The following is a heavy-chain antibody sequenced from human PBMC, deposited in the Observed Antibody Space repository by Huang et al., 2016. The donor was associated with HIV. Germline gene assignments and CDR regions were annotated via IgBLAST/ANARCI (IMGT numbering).Heavy chain of an antibody. CDR2: ISNDGSRK. CDR3: AKPSGDYEFFDF. V-gene: IGHV3-30*18. D-gene: IGHD4-17*01. Sequence: QVHLEESGGGVVQPGRPLRLSCTASGFMFSTFGIDWVRQAAGKRLEWVAGISNDGSRKYYVDSVKGRFTISRDNSKKIVYLQMNSLRPEDTAVYYCAKPSGDYEFFDFWGQGTVVTVSS. CDR1: GFMFSTFG. J-gene: IGHJ4*02.